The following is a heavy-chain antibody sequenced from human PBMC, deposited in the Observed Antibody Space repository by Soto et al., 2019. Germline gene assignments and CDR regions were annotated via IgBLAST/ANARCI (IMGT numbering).Heavy chain of an antibody. D-gene: IGHD1-1*01. CDR1: GYTFTCYY. J-gene: IGHJ6*02. CDR3: ARDEQVRAVIYYYYYGMDV. V-gene: IGHV1-2*02. CDR2: INPNSGGT. Sequence: ASVKVSCKASGYTFTCYYMHWVRQAPGQGREGMGWINPNSGGTNYAQKFQGRVTMTRDTSISTAYMELSRLRADDTAVYYCARDEQVRAVIYYYYYGMDVWGQGTPVTVSS.